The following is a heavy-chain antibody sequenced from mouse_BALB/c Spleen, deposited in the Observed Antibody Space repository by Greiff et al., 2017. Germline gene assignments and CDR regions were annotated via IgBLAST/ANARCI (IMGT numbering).Heavy chain of an antibody. Sequence: VQLQQSGAELVRPGALVKLSCKASGFNIKDYYMHWVKQRPEQGLEWIGWIDPENGNTINDPKFQGKASITADTSSNTAYLQLSSLTSEDTAVYYGAREGIPFAMDYWGQGTSVTVSS. CDR3: AREGIPFAMDY. CDR2: IDPENGNT. J-gene: IGHJ4*01. V-gene: IGHV14-1*02. CDR1: GFNIKDYY.